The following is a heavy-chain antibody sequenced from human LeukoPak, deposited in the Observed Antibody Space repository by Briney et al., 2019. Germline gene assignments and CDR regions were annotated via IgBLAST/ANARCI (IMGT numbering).Heavy chain of an antibody. CDR3: ALAAAGTLDY. CDR1: GGTFSSYA. CDR2: INPNSGGT. V-gene: IGHV1-2*02. D-gene: IGHD6-13*01. Sequence: ASVKVSCKASGGTFSSYAISWVRQAPGQGLEWMGGINPNSGGTNYAQKFQGRVTMTRDTSISTAYMELSRLRSDDTAVYYCALAAAGTLDYWGQGTLVTVSS. J-gene: IGHJ4*02.